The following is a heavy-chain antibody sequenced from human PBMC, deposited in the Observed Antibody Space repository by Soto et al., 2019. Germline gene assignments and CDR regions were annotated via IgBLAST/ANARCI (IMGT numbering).Heavy chain of an antibody. CDR1: GFTFSSYS. J-gene: IGHJ4*02. CDR2: ISSSSSTI. V-gene: IGHV3-48*01. CDR3: ARDPKPGDY. Sequence: PGGSLRLSCAASGFTFSSYSMNWVRQAPGKGLEWVSYISSSSSTIYYADSVKGRFTISRDNAKNSLYLQMNSLRAEDTAVYYCARDPKPGDYWGKETLFTFPS.